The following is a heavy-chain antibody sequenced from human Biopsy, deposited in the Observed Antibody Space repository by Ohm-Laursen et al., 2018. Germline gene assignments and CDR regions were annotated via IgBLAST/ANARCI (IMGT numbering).Heavy chain of an antibody. CDR3: ARGSGYFKLDV. V-gene: IGHV4-34*01. J-gene: IGHJ6*02. D-gene: IGHD5-12*01. CDR1: GESSSGYF. Sequence: TLSLTCAVNGESSSGYFWNWIRQPPGKGLEWNGEINQSGSTKYNPSLKRRATLSADSSNSQFSLRLTSVTAADTAIYYCARGSGYFKLDVWGQGTTVTVSS. CDR2: INQSGST.